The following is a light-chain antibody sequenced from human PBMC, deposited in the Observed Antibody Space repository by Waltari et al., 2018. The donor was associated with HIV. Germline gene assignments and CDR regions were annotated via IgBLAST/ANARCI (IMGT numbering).Light chain of an antibody. V-gene: IGLV2-18*02. CDR3: SSYTTSSTVL. CDR2: EVN. Sequence: QSALTQPPSVSGSPGQSVTISCSGTSSDVGSFNRVSWYQQPPGTAPKLMIYEVNNRPSGVPDRFSGSKSGNMASLTISGLQPEDEADYYCSSYTTSSTVLFGGGTKLTVL. CDR1: SSDVGSFNR. J-gene: IGLJ2*01.